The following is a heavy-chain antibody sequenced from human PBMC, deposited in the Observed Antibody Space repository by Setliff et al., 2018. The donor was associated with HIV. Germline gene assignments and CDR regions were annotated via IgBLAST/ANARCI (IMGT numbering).Heavy chain of an antibody. CDR3: ARGAWYTSGWYSSRYMDV. D-gene: IGHD6-19*01. CDR2: MNPNSGNT. CDR1: GYTFTSYD. Sequence: ASVKVSCKASGYTFTSYDINWVRQATGQGLEWMGWMNPNSGNTGYAQKFRGRVTMTRNTSISTAYMELSSLRSEDTAVYYCARGAWYTSGWYSSRYMDVWGKGTTVTVSS. J-gene: IGHJ6*03. V-gene: IGHV1-8*02.